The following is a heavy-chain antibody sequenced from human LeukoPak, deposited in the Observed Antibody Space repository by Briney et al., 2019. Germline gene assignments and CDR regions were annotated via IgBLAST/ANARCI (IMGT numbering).Heavy chain of an antibody. CDR2: ISVYSGTT. V-gene: IGHV1-18*01. D-gene: IGHD6-19*01. Sequence: ASVKVSCKASGYTFTSYGISWVRQAPGQGLEWMGWISVYSGTTNYAQNLQGRVTMTTDTSTSTAYMELRSLRSDDAAVFYCARDKALAGEFDHWGQGTLVTVSS. CDR1: GYTFTSYG. CDR3: ARDKALAGEFDH. J-gene: IGHJ4*02.